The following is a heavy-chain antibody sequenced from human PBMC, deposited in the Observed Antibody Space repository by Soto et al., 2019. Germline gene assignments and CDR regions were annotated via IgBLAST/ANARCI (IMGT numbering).Heavy chain of an antibody. CDR1: GYSVASNSAA. J-gene: IGHJ6*02. V-gene: IGHV6-1*01. CDR3: ARRGGYCSGGSCYPRDYYYGMDV. D-gene: IGHD2-15*01. Sequence: TLSLTCAISGYSVASNSAAWNLIRQSPSRGLEWLGRTYYRSKWYNDYAVSVKSRITINPDTSKNQFSLQLNSVTPEDTAVYYCARRGGYCSGGSCYPRDYYYGMDVWGQGTTVTVSS. CDR2: TYYRSKWYN.